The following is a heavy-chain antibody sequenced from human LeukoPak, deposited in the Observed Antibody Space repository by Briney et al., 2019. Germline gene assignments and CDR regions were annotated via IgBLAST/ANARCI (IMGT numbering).Heavy chain of an antibody. CDR2: IKQDGSEK. CDR1: GFTFSSYW. Sequence: PGGSLRLSCAASGFTFSSYWMSWVRQAPGKGLEWVANIKQDGSEKYYVDSVKGRFTISRDNAKNSLYLQMNSLRAEDTAVYYCARRIAVAGRPRASFDYWGQGTLVTVSS. V-gene: IGHV3-7*01. D-gene: IGHD6-19*01. CDR3: ARRIAVAGRPRASFDY. J-gene: IGHJ4*02.